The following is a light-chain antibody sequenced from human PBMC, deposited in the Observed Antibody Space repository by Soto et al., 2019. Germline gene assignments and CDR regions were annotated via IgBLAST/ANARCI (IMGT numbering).Light chain of an antibody. J-gene: IGKJ5*01. V-gene: IGKV3-15*01. CDR3: QQYNNWPPVT. Sequence: EIVMTQSPSTLSVSPGERATLSCRASQRVSSNLAWYQQKPGQAPRLLMYGASTRASGIPDRFSGSGSGTEVTLTISSLQSEDFAVYYCQQYNNWPPVTFGQGTRLEIK. CDR1: QRVSSN. CDR2: GAS.